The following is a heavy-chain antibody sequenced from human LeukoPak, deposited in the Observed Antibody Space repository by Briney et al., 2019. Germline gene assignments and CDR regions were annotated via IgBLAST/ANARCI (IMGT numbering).Heavy chain of an antibody. V-gene: IGHV3-30*03. J-gene: IGHJ6*03. CDR3: ARGSPTVTSIYKYYYMDV. CDR1: GFTFSTYG. CDR2: ISHDDGSNK. Sequence: GRSLRLSCAASGFTFSTYGMHWVRQAPGKGLEWVAVISHDDGSNKYYADSVKGRFTVSRDNAKNYVYLQMNSLRAEDTALYYCARGSPTVTSIYKYYYMDVWGKGTMVTVSS. D-gene: IGHD4-11*01.